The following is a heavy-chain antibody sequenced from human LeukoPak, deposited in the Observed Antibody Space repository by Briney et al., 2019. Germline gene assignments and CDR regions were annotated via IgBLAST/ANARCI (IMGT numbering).Heavy chain of an antibody. CDR1: GYTFTSYY. Sequence: ASVKVSCKASGYTFTSYYMHWVRQAPGQGLEWMGIINPSGGSTSYAQKFQGRVTMTRDTSTSTAYMELSSLRSEDTAVYYCARALFYSSDPILYFDYWGQGTLVTVSS. V-gene: IGHV1-46*01. D-gene: IGHD6-19*01. CDR2: INPSGGST. J-gene: IGHJ4*02. CDR3: ARALFYSSDPILYFDY.